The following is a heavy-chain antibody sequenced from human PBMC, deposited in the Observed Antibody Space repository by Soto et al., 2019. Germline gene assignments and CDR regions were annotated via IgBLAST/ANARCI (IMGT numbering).Heavy chain of an antibody. CDR2: ISSNGGST. Sequence: GGSLRLSCSASGFTFSSYAMHWVRQAPGKGLEYVSAISSNGGSTYYQDSMKGRLTISRDNSKNTLYLQMSSLIAEDTAVYYCVNGQWTQLWNNCFDPWGQGTLVTVSS. CDR1: GFTFSSYA. J-gene: IGHJ5*02. V-gene: IGHV3-64D*08. D-gene: IGHD5-18*01. CDR3: VNGQWTQLWNNCFDP.